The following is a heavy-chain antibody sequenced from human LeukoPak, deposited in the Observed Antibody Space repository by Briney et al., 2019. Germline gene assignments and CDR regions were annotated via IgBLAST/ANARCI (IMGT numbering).Heavy chain of an antibody. J-gene: IGHJ4*02. D-gene: IGHD3-3*01. CDR3: ARGKSAGVITYYDFWSGYWSFDY. V-gene: IGHV1-2*02. CDR1: GYTFTNYY. Sequence: GASVKVSCKASGYTFTNYYMHWVRQAPGQGLEWMGVFNPSGGSTSYAQKFQGRVTMTRDTSISTAYMELSRLRSDDTAVYYCARGKSAGVITYYDFWSGYWSFDYWGEGTLVTVPS. CDR2: FNPSGGST.